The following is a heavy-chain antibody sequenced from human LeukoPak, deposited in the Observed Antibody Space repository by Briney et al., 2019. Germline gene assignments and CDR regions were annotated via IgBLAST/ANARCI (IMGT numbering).Heavy chain of an antibody. V-gene: IGHV3-7*01. CDR2: IKQDGNER. D-gene: IGHD2/OR15-2a*01. CDR1: GFTFSSHW. Sequence: GGSLRLSCVDSGFTFSSHWMSWVRQAPGKGLEWVANIKQDGNERYYADSVKGRFTISRDNAKNSVYLQMNSLRAEDTALYYCATIEAVRFHYWGQGTLVTVSS. CDR3: ATIEAVRFHY. J-gene: IGHJ4*02.